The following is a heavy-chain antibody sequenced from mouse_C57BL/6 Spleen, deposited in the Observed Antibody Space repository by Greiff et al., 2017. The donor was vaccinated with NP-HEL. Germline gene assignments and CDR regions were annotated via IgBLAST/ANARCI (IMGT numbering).Heavy chain of an antibody. J-gene: IGHJ1*03. CDR1: GYTFTSYG. CDR3: ARYGGLLWYFEV. Sequence: VKLQESGAELARPGASVKLSCQASGYTFTSYGISWVKQRTGQGLEWIGEIYPRSGNTYYNEKFKGKATLTADKSSSTAYMELRSLTSEDAAVYFCARYGGLLWYFEVWGTGTTVTVSS. CDR2: IYPRSGNT. V-gene: IGHV1-81*01. D-gene: IGHD1-1*01.